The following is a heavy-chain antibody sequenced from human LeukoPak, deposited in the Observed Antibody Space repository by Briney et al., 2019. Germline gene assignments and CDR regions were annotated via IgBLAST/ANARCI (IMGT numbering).Heavy chain of an antibody. CDR1: GFTFSSYW. CDR2: IKQDGSEK. J-gene: IGHJ3*01. CDR3: AKLNNYAFDF. Sequence: QPGGTLRLSCAASGFTFSSYWMSWVRQAPGKGLEWVANIKQDGSEKYYVDSVKGRFTISRDNAKNSLYLQMNSLRVEDTAVYYCAKLNNYAFDFWGQETMVTVSS. V-gene: IGHV3-7*01. D-gene: IGHD1-1*01.